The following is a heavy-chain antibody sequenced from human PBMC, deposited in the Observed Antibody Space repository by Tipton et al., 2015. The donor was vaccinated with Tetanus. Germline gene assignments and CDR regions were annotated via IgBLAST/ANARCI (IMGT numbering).Heavy chain of an antibody. V-gene: IGHV3-48*01. CDR1: GFTFSSYS. CDR2: ISSSSSTI. CDR3: AKDVFDYSGMDV. J-gene: IGHJ6*02. Sequence: SLRLSCAASGFTFSSYSMNWVRQAPGKGLEWVSYISSSSSTINYADSVKGRFTISRDNAKNSLYLQMNTLRAEDTAVYYCAKDVFDYSGMDVWGQGTTVTVSS. D-gene: IGHD3-9*01.